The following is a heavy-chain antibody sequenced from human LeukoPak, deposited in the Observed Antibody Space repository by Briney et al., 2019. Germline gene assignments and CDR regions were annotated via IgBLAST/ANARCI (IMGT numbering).Heavy chain of an antibody. D-gene: IGHD5-24*01. CDR1: GGSISSYY. Sequence: KPSETLSLTCTISGGSISSYYWSWIRQPPGKGLEWIGYIYYSGNTNYTPSLKSRITISLDTSKNQFSLKLNSVTAADTAVYYCARRHHNWDYWGQGTLVTVSS. CDR2: IYYSGNT. CDR3: ARRHHNWDY. V-gene: IGHV4-59*08. J-gene: IGHJ4*02.